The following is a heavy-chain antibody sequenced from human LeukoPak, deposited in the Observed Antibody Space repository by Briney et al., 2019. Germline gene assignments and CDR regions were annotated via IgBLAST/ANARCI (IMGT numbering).Heavy chain of an antibody. CDR1: GGSISSSNW. J-gene: IGHJ4*02. V-gene: IGHV4-4*02. CDR2: IYYSGST. D-gene: IGHD4-17*01. CDR3: ARDSLTTVTTFQD. Sequence: SETLSLTCAVSGGSISSSNWWSWVRQPPGKGLEWIGEIYYSGSTNYNPSLKSRVTISVDKSKNQFSLKLSSVTAADTAVYYCARDSLTTVTTFQDWGQGTLVTVSS.